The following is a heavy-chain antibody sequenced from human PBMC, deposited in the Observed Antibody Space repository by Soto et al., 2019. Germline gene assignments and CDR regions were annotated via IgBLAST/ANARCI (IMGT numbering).Heavy chain of an antibody. CDR2: ISYDGSNK. Sequence: QVQLVESGGGVVQPGRSLRLSCAASGFTFSSYGMHWVRQAPGKGLEWVAVISYDGSNKYYADSVKGRFTISRDNSKNPLYRQMNSLRAEDTAVYYCAKEGGYYGSGSYSVGENYYGMDVWGQGTTVTVSS. CDR1: GFTFSSYG. D-gene: IGHD3-10*01. J-gene: IGHJ6*02. CDR3: AKEGGYYGSGSYSVGENYYGMDV. V-gene: IGHV3-30*18.